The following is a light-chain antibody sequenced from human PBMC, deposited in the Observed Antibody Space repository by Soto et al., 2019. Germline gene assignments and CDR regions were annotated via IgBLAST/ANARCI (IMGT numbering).Light chain of an antibody. CDR1: QSVSSSY. CDR2: GAS. V-gene: IGKV3-20*01. Sequence: EIVLTQSPGTLSLSPGERATLSCRASQSVSSSYLAWYQQKPGQAPRLLIHGASSRATGIPDRFSGSGSGTDFTLTISRLEPEDFAVYYCQQYGSSPAFGGGTKVESK. J-gene: IGKJ4*01. CDR3: QQYGSSPA.